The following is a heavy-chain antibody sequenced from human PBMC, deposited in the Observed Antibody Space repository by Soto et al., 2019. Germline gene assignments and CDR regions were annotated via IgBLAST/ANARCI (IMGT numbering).Heavy chain of an antibody. CDR2: IYSGGYT. Sequence: EVQLVESGGGLIQPGGSLRLSCAVSGFTVSNNYMSWVRQAPGKGLEGVSVIYSGGYTAYGDSVKGRFTISRDNSKNTLILQKKGLGAPRPAVYSGATRGGGGGYWGQGTLVTVSS. CDR3: ATRGGGGGY. J-gene: IGHJ4*02. V-gene: IGHV3-53*01. CDR1: GFTVSNNY. D-gene: IGHD3-16*01.